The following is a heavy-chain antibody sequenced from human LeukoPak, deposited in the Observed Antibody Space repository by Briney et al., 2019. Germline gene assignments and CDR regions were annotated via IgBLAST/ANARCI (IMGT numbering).Heavy chain of an antibody. D-gene: IGHD5-18*01. CDR2: ISYDGSNK. Sequence: GGALRLSCAASGCTFSSYAMHWVRQAPGKGREWVAVISYDGSNKYYADSVQGRFTISRDNSMNTLYLQMNSLRAEDTAVYYCARVQGRYSYGSGFAYWGQGTLVTVSS. CDR1: GCTFSSYA. CDR3: ARVQGRYSYGSGFAY. V-gene: IGHV3-30*04. J-gene: IGHJ4*02.